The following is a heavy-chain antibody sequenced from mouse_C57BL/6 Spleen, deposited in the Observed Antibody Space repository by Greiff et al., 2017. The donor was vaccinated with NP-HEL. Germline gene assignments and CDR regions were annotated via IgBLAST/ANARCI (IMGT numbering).Heavy chain of an antibody. D-gene: IGHD1-1*01. CDR2: IDPYDSYT. CDR3: ARYGSRLDY. CDR1: GYTFTSYW. Sequence: QVQLQQPGAELVMPGASVKLSCKASGYTFTSYWMHWVKQRPGQGLEWIGEIDPYDSYTNYNQKFKGKSTLTVDKSSSTAYMQLSSRTSEDSAVYYCARYGSRLDYWGQGTTLTVSS. V-gene: IGHV1-69*01. J-gene: IGHJ2*01.